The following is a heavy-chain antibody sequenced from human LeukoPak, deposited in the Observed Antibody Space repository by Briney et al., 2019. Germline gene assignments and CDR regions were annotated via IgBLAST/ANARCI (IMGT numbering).Heavy chain of an antibody. J-gene: IGHJ6*03. CDR1: GGTFSSYA. V-gene: IGHV1-69*13. CDR3: GRDSYCSGGSCFSGYMDV. CDR2: VIPIFGTA. D-gene: IGHD2-15*01. Sequence: ASVKVSCKASGGTFSSYAISWVRQAPGHRLEWMGGVIPIFGTANYAQKLQCRVTITADESTSTAYMELSSLRSEDTAVYYCGRDSYCSGGSCFSGYMDVWGKGTTVTISS.